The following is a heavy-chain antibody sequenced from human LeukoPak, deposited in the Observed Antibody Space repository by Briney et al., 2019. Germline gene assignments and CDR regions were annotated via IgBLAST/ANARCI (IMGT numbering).Heavy chain of an antibody. J-gene: IGHJ6*03. V-gene: IGHV3-11*01. CDR2: ISRSGSTE. CDR3: ARVLRYCGGGNCYSGGLGYMDV. D-gene: IGHD2-15*01. Sequence: PGGSLRLSCAASGFTFSDYNMRWIRQAPGKGLEWVSSISRSGSTEYYVDSVKGRFTISRDNAKNSLFLQMNSLRAEDTAVYYCARVLRYCGGGNCYSGGLGYMDVWGKGTTVTISS. CDR1: GFTFSDYN.